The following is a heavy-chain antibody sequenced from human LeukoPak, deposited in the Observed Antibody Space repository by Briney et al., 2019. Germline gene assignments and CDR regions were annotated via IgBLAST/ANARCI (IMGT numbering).Heavy chain of an antibody. CDR3: ARDYDILTGYPYFDY. Sequence: GGSLRLSCAASGFTFDDYGMSWVRQAPGKGLEWVSGISWNGGSTGYADSVKGRFTISRDNAKNSLYLQMNSLRAEDTAVYYCARDYDILTGYPYFDYWGQGTLVTVSS. V-gene: IGHV3-20*04. CDR2: ISWNGGST. D-gene: IGHD3-9*01. J-gene: IGHJ4*02. CDR1: GFTFDDYG.